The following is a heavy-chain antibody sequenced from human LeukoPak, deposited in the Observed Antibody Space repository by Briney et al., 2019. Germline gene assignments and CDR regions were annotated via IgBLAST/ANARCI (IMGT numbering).Heavy chain of an antibody. Sequence: TGGSLRLSCAASGFTFSNYAMSWVRQAPGKGLEWVSVISGSGGSTYYADSVKGRFTISRDNSKNTLYLRMNSLRAEDTAVYYCAKDYASDMATAPFDYWGQGTLVTVSS. D-gene: IGHD5-24*01. CDR2: ISGSGGST. CDR1: GFTFSNYA. J-gene: IGHJ4*02. CDR3: AKDYASDMATAPFDY. V-gene: IGHV3-23*01.